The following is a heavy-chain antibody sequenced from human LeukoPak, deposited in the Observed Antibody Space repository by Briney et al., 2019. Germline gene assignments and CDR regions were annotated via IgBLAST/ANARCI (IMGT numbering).Heavy chain of an antibody. V-gene: IGHV1-8*01. CDR1: GYTFTSYD. CDR2: MNPNSGNT. D-gene: IGHD3-22*01. Sequence: ASVKVSCKASGYTFTSYDINWVRQATGQGLEWMGWMNPNSGNTGYAQKFQGRVTMTRNTSISTAYMELSSPRSEDTAVYYCARGVVDYYDSSGWLGREDYWGQGTLVTVSS. CDR3: ARGVVDYYDSSGWLGREDY. J-gene: IGHJ4*02.